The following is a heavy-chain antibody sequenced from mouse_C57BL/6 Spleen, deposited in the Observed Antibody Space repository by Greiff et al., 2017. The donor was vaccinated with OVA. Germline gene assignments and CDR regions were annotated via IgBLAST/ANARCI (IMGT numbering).Heavy chain of an antibody. CDR3: ASYDLFAY. J-gene: IGHJ3*01. Sequence: VQLVESGPELVKPGASVKLSCKASGYTFTSYDINWVKQRPGQGLEWIGWIYPRDGSTKYNEKFKGKATLTVDTSSSTAYMELHSLTSEDSAVYFCASYDLFAYWGQGTLVTVSA. CDR2: IYPRDGST. CDR1: GYTFTSYD. D-gene: IGHD2-3*01. V-gene: IGHV1-85*01.